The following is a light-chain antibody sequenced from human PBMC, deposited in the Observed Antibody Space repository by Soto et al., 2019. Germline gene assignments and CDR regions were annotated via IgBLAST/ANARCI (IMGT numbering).Light chain of an antibody. J-gene: IGLJ1*01. CDR1: SSDVGSYNR. V-gene: IGLV2-18*02. CDR3: SSFTSRSTYV. CDR2: EVR. Sequence: QSALTQPPSVSGSPGHAVAISCTGTSSDVGSYNRVAWYQQSPGTAPKLMIYEVRNRPSGVPDRFSGSKSGNTASLTISGLQAEDEADYYCSSFTSRSTYVFGTGTKLTVL.